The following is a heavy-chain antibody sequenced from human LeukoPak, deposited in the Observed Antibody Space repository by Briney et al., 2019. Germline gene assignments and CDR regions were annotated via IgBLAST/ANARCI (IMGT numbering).Heavy chain of an antibody. Sequence: ASVKVSCKASGYTFTGYYMHWVRQAPGQGLEWMGWINPNSGGTNYAQKFQGRVTMTRDTSISTAYMELSRLRSDDTAVYYCARVRAARPKWFDHWGQGTLVTVSS. J-gene: IGHJ5*02. CDR2: INPNSGGT. CDR1: GYTFTGYY. V-gene: IGHV1-2*02. D-gene: IGHD6-6*01. CDR3: ARVRAARPKWFDH.